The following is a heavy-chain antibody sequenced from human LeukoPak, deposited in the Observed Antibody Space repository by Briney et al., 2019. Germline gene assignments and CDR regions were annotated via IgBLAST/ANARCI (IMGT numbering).Heavy chain of an antibody. D-gene: IGHD1-26*01. CDR1: GFTFSSYA. J-gene: IGHJ5*02. CDR3: TTTIVGVTTWFDP. V-gene: IGHV3-15*01. CDR2: IKNKTNGGTT. Sequence: PGGSLRLSCAASGFTFSSYAMSWLRQAPGKGLEWVGRIKNKTNGGTTDYAAPVKGRFTISRDDSKNTLYLQMNSLKTEDTAVYYCTTTIVGVTTWFDPWGQGTLVTVSS.